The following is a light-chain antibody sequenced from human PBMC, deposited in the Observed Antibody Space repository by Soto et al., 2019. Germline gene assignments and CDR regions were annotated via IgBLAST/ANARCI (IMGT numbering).Light chain of an antibody. CDR2: DAS. Sequence: DIQMTQSPSSLSASVGDRVTITCQAGQDISNYLNWYQQKPGKAPKLLIYDASNLETGVPSRFSGSGSGTDFTFTISSLQPEDIATYYCQQGFTFGPGTKVHIK. CDR1: QDISNY. CDR3: QQGFT. V-gene: IGKV1-33*01. J-gene: IGKJ3*01.